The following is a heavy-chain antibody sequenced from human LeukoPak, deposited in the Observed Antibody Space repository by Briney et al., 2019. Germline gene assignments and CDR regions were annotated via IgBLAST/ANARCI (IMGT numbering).Heavy chain of an antibody. D-gene: IGHD6-6*01. Sequence: ASVEVSCEASGDTLSSRGFSWVRQAPGQGLEWMGGIIPMFGTVTYAQNFQGRVTITADESTGTAYMDLSSLRSGDTAVYYCARVVSIGQPPYFYYMDVWGKGTTVTVSS. CDR3: ARVVSIGQPPYFYYMDV. CDR1: GDTLSSRG. CDR2: IIPMFGTV. J-gene: IGHJ6*03. V-gene: IGHV1-69*13.